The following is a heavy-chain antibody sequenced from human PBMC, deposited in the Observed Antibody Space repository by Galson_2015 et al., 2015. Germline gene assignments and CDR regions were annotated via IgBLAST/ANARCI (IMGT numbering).Heavy chain of an antibody. CDR1: GYTFTNND. J-gene: IGHJ6*03. CDR2: MNPNSGKT. V-gene: IGHV1-8*01. Sequence: SVKVSCKASGYTFTNNDINWVRQATGQGPEWMGWMNPNSGKTGYAQKFQGRVTMTRNTATSTAYLELSSLRSEDTAVYYCAREGTTETEYYYYYMDVWGKGTTVTVSS. D-gene: IGHD4-11*01. CDR3: AREGTTETEYYYYYMDV.